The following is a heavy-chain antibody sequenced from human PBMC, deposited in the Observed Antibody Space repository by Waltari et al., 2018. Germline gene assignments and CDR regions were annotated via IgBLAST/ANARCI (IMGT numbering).Heavy chain of an antibody. Sequence: QVQLQESGPGLVKPSETLSLTCAVSGGSISSSNWWNWLRQPPGKGLEWIGNIGGSSGSTYYNPSLKSRVTISKDTSKNQFSLKVSSVTAADTAVYYCARGTRPYNRFDVWGPGALVTVSS. J-gene: IGHJ5*02. D-gene: IGHD1-1*01. CDR1: GGSISSSNW. CDR2: IGGSSGST. CDR3: ARGTRPYNRFDV. V-gene: IGHV4-4*02.